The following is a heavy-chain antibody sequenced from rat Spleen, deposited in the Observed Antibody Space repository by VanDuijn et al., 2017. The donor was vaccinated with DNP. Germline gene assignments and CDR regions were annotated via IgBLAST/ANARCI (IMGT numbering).Heavy chain of an antibody. CDR3: VTGVDGGYADWFTY. Sequence: EVQLVESGGGLVQPGRSLKLSCAASGLTFSDYNMAWVRQAPKKGLEWVASISTSGGVTYYRDSVKGRFTISRDNAESTLYLQMDSLRSEDTATYYCVTGVDGGYADWFTYWGQGTLVTVSS. J-gene: IGHJ3*01. V-gene: IGHV5-25*01. D-gene: IGHD1-11*01. CDR2: ISTSGGVT. CDR1: GLTFSDYN.